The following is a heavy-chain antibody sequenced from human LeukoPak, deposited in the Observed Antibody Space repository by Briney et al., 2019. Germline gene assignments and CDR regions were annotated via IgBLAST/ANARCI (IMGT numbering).Heavy chain of an antibody. CDR3: ARGHYGGNRYFDI. CDR2: IHPNSGKT. D-gene: IGHD4-23*01. CDR1: GYTFRSYE. Sequence: GASVKVSCKASGYTFRSYEINWVRQAPGQGLEWVGWIHPNSGKTGYAQKFQGRVTMTRDTSTETAFMGLGSLKFDDTAIFYCARGHYGGNRYFDIWGQGTLVTVSS. J-gene: IGHJ4*02. V-gene: IGHV1-8*01.